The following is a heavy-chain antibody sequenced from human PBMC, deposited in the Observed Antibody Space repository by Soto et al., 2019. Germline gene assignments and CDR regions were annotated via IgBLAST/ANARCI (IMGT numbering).Heavy chain of an antibody. D-gene: IGHD6-13*01. CDR2: IIPIFGTA. CDR1: GGTFSSYA. CDR3: ARVYERGIAAAGDYYYYGMDV. J-gene: IGHJ6*02. Sequence: ASVKVSCKASGGTFSSYAISWVRQAPGQGLEWMGGIIPIFGTANYAQKFQGRVTITADESTSTAYMELSSLRSEDTAVYYCARVYERGIAAAGDYYYYGMDVWGQGTTVTVSS. V-gene: IGHV1-69*13.